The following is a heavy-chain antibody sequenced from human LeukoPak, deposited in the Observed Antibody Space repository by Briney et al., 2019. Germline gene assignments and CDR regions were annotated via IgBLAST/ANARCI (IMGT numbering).Heavy chain of an antibody. CDR2: INHSGST. CDR1: GGSFSGYY. D-gene: IGHD6-13*01. J-gene: IGHJ2*01. V-gene: IGHV4-34*01. CDR3: ARRWYSTSLYDWYFDL. Sequence: SETLSLTCAVYGGSFSGYYWSWIRQPPGKGLEWIGEINHSGSTNYNPSLKSRVTISVDTAKNQFSLKLSSVTAADTAVYYCARRWYSTSLYDWYFDLWGRGTLVTVSS.